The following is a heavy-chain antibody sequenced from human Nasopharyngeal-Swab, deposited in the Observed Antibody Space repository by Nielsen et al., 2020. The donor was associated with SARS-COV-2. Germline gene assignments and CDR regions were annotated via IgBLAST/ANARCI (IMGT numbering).Heavy chain of an antibody. Sequence: GGSLRLSCAASGFTFSNAWMSWVRQAPGKGLEWVGRIKSKTDGGTTDYAAPVKGRFTISRDDSKNTLYLQMNSLKTEDTAVYYCTTVVEIVGAIFDYWGQGTLVTVSS. V-gene: IGHV3-15*01. CDR3: TTVVEIVGAIFDY. J-gene: IGHJ4*02. D-gene: IGHD1-26*01. CDR1: GFTFSNAW. CDR2: IKSKTDGGTT.